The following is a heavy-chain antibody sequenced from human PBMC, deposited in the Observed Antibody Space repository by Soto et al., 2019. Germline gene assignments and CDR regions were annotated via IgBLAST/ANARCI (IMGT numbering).Heavy chain of an antibody. D-gene: IGHD1-1*01. Sequence: PGGSLRLSCAASGFTFSAYWMTWVRQAPGKGLEWVANIKQDGSEKYYVDSVKGRFTISRDNAKNSLSLQMNSLRAEATSVYYCARTSTSGTRFDYWGQASLVPVSS. V-gene: IGHV3-7*01. CDR1: GFTFSAYW. CDR2: IKQDGSEK. J-gene: IGHJ4*02. CDR3: ARTSTSGTRFDY.